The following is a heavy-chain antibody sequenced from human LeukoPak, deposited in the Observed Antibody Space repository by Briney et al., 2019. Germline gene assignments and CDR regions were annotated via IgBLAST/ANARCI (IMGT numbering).Heavy chain of an antibody. J-gene: IGHJ4*02. V-gene: IGHV1-8*01. D-gene: IGHD2-2*01. CDR3: ARDYCSSTSCYFGDY. CDR1: GYTFSYYD. Sequence: ASVKVSCKASGYTFSYYDINWVRQATGQGLEWMGWMNPDSGNTGYAQKFQGRVTMTRNTSISTAYMELSSLRSEDTAVYFCARDYCSSTSCYFGDYWGQGTLVTVSS. CDR2: MNPDSGNT.